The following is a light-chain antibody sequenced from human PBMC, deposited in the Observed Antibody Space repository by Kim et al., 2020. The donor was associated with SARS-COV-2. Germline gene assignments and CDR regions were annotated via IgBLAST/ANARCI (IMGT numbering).Light chain of an antibody. Sequence: QSALTQPASVSGSPGQSITISCTGTSSDVGGYNYVSWYQQHPGKAPKLMIYDVSKRPSGVSNRFSGSKSGNTAYLTISGLQAEDEADYYCSSYTSSSTRFFGTGTKVTVL. V-gene: IGLV2-14*01. CDR1: SSDVGGYNY. CDR3: SSYTSSSTRF. CDR2: DVS. J-gene: IGLJ1*01.